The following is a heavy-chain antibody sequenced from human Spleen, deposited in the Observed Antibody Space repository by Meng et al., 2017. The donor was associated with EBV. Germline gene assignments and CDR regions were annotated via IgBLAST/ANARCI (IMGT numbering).Heavy chain of an antibody. CDR1: GFSPGPTGVG. Sequence: IPWRESCPAPVKPAETVRLSCSFPGFSPGPTGVGVGGIRQPPGKAREWLALVCWDDDRHYSPSLQSRLTVTKDTSENRVVLTMTNLAPVDTATYYCAYSPAFNGVFFFDSWGPGTLVTVSS. J-gene: IGHJ4*02. V-gene: IGHV2-5*02. CDR3: AYSPAFNGVFFFDS. D-gene: IGHD4-17*01. CDR2: VCWDDDR.